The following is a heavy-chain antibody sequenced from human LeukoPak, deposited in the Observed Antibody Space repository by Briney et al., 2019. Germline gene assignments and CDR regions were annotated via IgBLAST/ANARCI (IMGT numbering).Heavy chain of an antibody. V-gene: IGHV4-39*01. J-gene: IGHJ4*02. CDR2: IYYSGST. D-gene: IGHD6-19*01. CDR1: GGSISSSSYY. CDR3: ARPYSSGWYGDFDY. Sequence: SETLSLTCTVSGGSISSSSYYWGWIRQPPGKGLEWIGSIYYSGSTYYNPSLKSRVTISVDTSKIQFSLKLSSVTAADTAVYYCARPYSSGWYGDFDYWGQGTLVTVSS.